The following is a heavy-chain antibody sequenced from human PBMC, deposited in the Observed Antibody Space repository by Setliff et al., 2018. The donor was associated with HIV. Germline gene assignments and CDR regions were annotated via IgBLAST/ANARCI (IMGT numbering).Heavy chain of an antibody. CDR3: AREGMLVTSVGGAFWYHGMDV. CDR2: ISAHNSKT. CDR1: GYTFTSYG. V-gene: IGHV1-18*01. J-gene: IGHJ6*02. D-gene: IGHD2-21*02. Sequence: ASVKVSCKASGYTFTSYGISWVRQAPGQGLEWMGWISAHNSKTKYLQKLQGRVTMTTDTSTTTVYMELRSLTSDDTAVYYCAREGMLVTSVGGAFWYHGMDVWGQGTTVTVSS.